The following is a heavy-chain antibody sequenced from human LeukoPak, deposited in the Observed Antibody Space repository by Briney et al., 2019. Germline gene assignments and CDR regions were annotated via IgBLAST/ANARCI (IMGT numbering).Heavy chain of an antibody. CDR1: GGSISSGFYY. D-gene: IGHD6-13*01. Sequence: SETLSLTCTVSGGSISSGFYYWSWIRQPAGKGLEWIGRIYTSGSTNYNPSLNSRVTISVDTSKNQFSLKLRSVTAADTAVYYCARVYYSSSYDYWYFDLWGRGTLVTVSS. CDR3: ARVYYSSSYDYWYFDL. CDR2: IYTSGST. J-gene: IGHJ2*01. V-gene: IGHV4-61*02.